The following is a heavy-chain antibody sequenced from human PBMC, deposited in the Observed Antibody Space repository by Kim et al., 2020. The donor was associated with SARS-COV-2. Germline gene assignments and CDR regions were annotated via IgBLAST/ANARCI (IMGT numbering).Heavy chain of an antibody. CDR1: GFTFSSYD. CDR3: TRKAMLGSLCYFDL. CDR2: ISIAGDR. V-gene: IGHV3-13*04. Sequence: GGSLRLSCTGSGFTFSSYDMRWVRQATGKGLEWVSAISIAGDRYYQASVKSRVIITSDNAKNHFYLQLNDVTGGDEAAYYCTRKAMLGSLCYFDLWGQGT. J-gene: IGHJ2*01. D-gene: IGHD3-10*01.